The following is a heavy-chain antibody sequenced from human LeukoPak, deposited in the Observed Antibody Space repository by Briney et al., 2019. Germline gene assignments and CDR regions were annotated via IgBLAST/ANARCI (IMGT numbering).Heavy chain of an antibody. J-gene: IGHJ4*02. Sequence: GESLKISCAASGFTFSSYAMSWVRQAPGKGLEWVSAISGSGGSTYYADSVKGRFTISRDNSKNTLYLQMNSLRAEDTAVYYCAKTVAGSFDYWGQGTLVTVSS. D-gene: IGHD6-19*01. V-gene: IGHV3-23*01. CDR1: GFTFSSYA. CDR2: ISGSGGST. CDR3: AKTVAGSFDY.